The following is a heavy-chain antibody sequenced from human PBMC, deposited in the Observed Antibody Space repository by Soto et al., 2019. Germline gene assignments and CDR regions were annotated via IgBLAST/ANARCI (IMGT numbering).Heavy chain of an antibody. CDR2: IYYSGST. J-gene: IGHJ4*02. CDR3: ARAPSSKLYYDYVWGSPYFDY. CDR1: GGSISSGDYY. Sequence: PSETLSLTCTVSGGSISSGDYYWSWIRQPPGKGLEWIGYIYYSGSTYYNPSLKSRVTISVDTSKNQFSLKLSSVTAADTAVYYCARAPSSKLYYDYVWGSPYFDYWGQGTLVTVSS. V-gene: IGHV4-30-4*01. D-gene: IGHD3-16*01.